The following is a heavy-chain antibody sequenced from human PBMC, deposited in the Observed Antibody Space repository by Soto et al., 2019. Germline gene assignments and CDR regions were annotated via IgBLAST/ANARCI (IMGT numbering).Heavy chain of an antibody. J-gene: IGHJ4*02. CDR2: IIPILGIA. Sequence: ASVKVSCKASGGTFSSYTISWVRQAPGQGLEWMGRIIPILGIANYAQKFQGRVTITADKSTSTAYMELSSLRSEDTAVYYCAGTPDYGDYAGGDYFDYWGQGTLVTVSS. CDR3: AGTPDYGDYAGGDYFDY. D-gene: IGHD4-17*01. V-gene: IGHV1-69*02. CDR1: GGTFSSYT.